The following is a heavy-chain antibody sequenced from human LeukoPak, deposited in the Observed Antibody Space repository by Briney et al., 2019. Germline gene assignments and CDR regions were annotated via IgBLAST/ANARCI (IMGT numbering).Heavy chain of an antibody. CDR1: GGSISSYY. CDR2: IYYSGST. D-gene: IGHD6-13*01. J-gene: IGHJ3*02. V-gene: IGHV4-59*01. Sequence: SEALSLTCTVSGGSISSYYWSWIRQPPGKGLEWIGCIYYSGSTNYNPSLKSRVTISVDTSKNQFSLKLSSVTAADTAVYYCARGSSWSDAFDIWGQGTMVTVSS. CDR3: ARGSSWSDAFDI.